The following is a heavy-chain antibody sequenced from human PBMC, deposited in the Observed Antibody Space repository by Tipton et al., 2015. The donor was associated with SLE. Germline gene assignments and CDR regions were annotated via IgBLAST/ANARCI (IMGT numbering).Heavy chain of an antibody. Sequence: TLSLTCAVHGGSFSGYYWSWIRQPPGKGLEWIGEINHSGSTYYNPSLKSRVTISVDTSKNQFSLKLSSVTAADTAVYYCAREDDFWSGSIFDYWGQGTLVTVSS. CDR3: AREDDFWSGSIFDY. D-gene: IGHD3-3*01. CDR1: GGSFSGYY. J-gene: IGHJ4*02. CDR2: INHSGST. V-gene: IGHV4-34*09.